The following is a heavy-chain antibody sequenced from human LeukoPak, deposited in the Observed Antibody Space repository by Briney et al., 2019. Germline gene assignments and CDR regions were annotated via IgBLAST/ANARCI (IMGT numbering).Heavy chain of an antibody. D-gene: IGHD1-26*01. V-gene: IGHV3-23*01. J-gene: IGHJ4*02. Sequence: QPGGSLRLSCPVSGFTFSNYAMSWVRQAPRKGLEWVSTITGSGGSTYYPDSVKGRFTISRDNSKNTLYLQMSSLRAEDTAVYYCAKDFLLGIVPTGSKDYWGQGTLVTVSS. CDR2: ITGSGGST. CDR3: AKDFLLGIVPTGSKDY. CDR1: GFTFSNYA.